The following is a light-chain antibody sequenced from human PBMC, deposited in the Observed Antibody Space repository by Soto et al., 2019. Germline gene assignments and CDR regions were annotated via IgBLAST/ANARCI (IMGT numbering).Light chain of an antibody. J-gene: IGLJ2*01. CDR3: QAWDSDSDHVV. V-gene: IGLV3-21*02. Sequence: SYELTQPPSVSVARGQTASISCGGYNLEFKSVHWYQQRPGQAPELVVFDDRDRPSGIPDRFSGASSGNTATLTISRVEAGDESDFYCQAWDSDSDHVVFGGGTKVTVL. CDR1: NLEFKS. CDR2: DDR.